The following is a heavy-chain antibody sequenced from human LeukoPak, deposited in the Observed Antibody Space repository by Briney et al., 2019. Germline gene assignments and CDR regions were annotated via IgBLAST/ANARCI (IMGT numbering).Heavy chain of an antibody. V-gene: IGHV4-4*07. CDR1: GRPISSYY. Sequence: MPSETLSLTCPDSGRPISSYYWTWIRQPAGKELEWIGRIYTSGSTNYNPSLKSRVTMSVDTSKNQFSLKLSSVTAADTAVYYCARGNYYDSSGYTYWGQGTLVTVSS. CDR3: ARGNYYDSSGYTY. D-gene: IGHD3-22*01. CDR2: IYTSGST. J-gene: IGHJ4*02.